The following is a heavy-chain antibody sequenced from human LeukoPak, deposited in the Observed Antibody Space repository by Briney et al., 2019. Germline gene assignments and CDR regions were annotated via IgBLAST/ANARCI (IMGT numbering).Heavy chain of an antibody. D-gene: IGHD5-12*01. J-gene: IGHJ4*02. CDR2: IYSGGST. CDR1: GFTVSSNY. V-gene: IGHV3-53*01. Sequence: GGSLRLSCAASGFTVSSNYMSWVRQAPGKGLEWVSVIYSGGSTYYADSVKGRFTISRDNSKNTLYLQMNSLRAEDTAVYYCARDRPLLQRGYSGYDSFYFDYWGQGTLVTVSS. CDR3: ARDRPLLQRGYSGYDSFYFDY.